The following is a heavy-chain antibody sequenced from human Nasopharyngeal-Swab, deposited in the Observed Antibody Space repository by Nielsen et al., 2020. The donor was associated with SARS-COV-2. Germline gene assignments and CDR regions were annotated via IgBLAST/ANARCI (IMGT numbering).Heavy chain of an antibody. CDR3: ARDGGYGDYVGFDY. D-gene: IGHD4-17*01. CDR2: IIPIFGTA. J-gene: IGHJ4*02. V-gene: IGHV1-69*01. Sequence: GLHAAGQGLEWMGGIIPIFGTANYAQKFQGRVTITADESTSTAYMELSSLRSEDTAVYYCARDGGYGDYVGFDYWGQGTLVTVSS.